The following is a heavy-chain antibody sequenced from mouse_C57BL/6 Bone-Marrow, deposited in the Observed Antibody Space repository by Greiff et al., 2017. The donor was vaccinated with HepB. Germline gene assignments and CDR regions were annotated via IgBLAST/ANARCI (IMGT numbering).Heavy chain of an antibody. Sequence: QVQLQQPETELVKPGASVKLSCKASGYTFTSYWMHWVKQRPGQGLEWIGNINPSNGGTNYNEKFKSKATLTVDKSSSTAYMQLSSLTSEDSAVYYCARNFSFYYYGSSYNYFDYWGQGTTLTVSS. J-gene: IGHJ2*01. CDR2: INPSNGGT. CDR1: GYTFTSYW. V-gene: IGHV1-53*01. CDR3: ARNFSFYYYGSSYNYFDY. D-gene: IGHD1-1*01.